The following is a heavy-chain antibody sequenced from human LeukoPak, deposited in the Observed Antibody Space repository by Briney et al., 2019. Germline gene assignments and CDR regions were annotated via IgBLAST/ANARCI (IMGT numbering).Heavy chain of an antibody. CDR1: GYTFTSYD. CDR2: MNPNSGNT. V-gene: IGHV1-8*01. CDR3: ARGTRYSSGWYWFDL. J-gene: IGHJ5*02. Sequence: ASVKVSCKASGYTFTSYDINWVRQATGQGLEWMGWMNPNSGNTGYAQKFQGRVTVTRNTSISTAYMELSSLRSEDTAVYYCARGTRYSSGWYWFDLWGQGTLVTVSS. D-gene: IGHD6-19*01.